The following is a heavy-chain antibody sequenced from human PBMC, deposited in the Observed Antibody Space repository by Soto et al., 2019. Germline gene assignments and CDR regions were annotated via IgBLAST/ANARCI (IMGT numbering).Heavy chain of an antibody. V-gene: IGHV3-33*03. CDR3: VIDRNEERDYVLDY. CDR2: IWHDGSVK. Sequence: GGSLRLSCVASGVSFSDKGMHWVRQAPGKGLEWVAVIWHDGSVKDYADSVQGRFDISRDNSKSTLYLQMNNLRVEDTAVYYCVIDRNEERDYVLDYRAQGSLVIVSS. D-gene: IGHD4-17*01. CDR1: GVSFSDKG. J-gene: IGHJ4*02.